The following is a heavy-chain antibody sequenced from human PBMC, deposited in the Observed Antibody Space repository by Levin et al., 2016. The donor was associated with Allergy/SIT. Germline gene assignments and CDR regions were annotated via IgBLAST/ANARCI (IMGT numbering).Heavy chain of an antibody. J-gene: IGHJ3*02. CDR3: ATMPVDTLLDEGGSDI. D-gene: IGHD5-18*01. CDR2: TSPYNTKT. CDR1: GHTFSSNG. Sequence: ASVKVSCKASGHTFSSNGITWVRQAPGQGLEWMGWTSPYNTKTDYARELQGRVILTTDTSTSTAYMELRGLRSDDTAVYYCATMPVDTLLDEGGSDIWGQGTTVTVSS. V-gene: IGHV1-18*01.